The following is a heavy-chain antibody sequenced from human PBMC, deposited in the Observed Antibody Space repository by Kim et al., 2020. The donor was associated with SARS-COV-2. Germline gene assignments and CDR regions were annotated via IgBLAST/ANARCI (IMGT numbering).Heavy chain of an antibody. D-gene: IGHD3-10*01. J-gene: IGHJ1*01. CDR1: GGSFSGYY. CDR2: INNSGST. CDR3: ASGHTPWFGEVKAGH. Sequence: SETLSLTCAVYGGSFSGYYWSWIRQPPGKGLEWIGEINNSGSTNYNPSLKSRVTISVDTSKNQVSLKLGTVTAADTGAYYCASGHTPWFGEVKAGHWGQG. V-gene: IGHV4-34*01.